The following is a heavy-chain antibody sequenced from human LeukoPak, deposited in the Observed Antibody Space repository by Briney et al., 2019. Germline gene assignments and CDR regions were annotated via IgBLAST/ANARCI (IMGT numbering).Heavy chain of an antibody. J-gene: IGHJ4*02. CDR3: ARVRAVAGSFDY. Sequence: PGGSLRLSCAASGFTFSDYYMSWIRQAPGKGLEWVSYISGSGSTIYYADSVKGRFTISTDNAKNSLYLQMNSLRAEDTAVYYCARVRAVAGSFDYWGQGTLVTVSS. CDR2: ISGSGSTI. V-gene: IGHV3-11*04. CDR1: GFTFSDYY. D-gene: IGHD6-19*01.